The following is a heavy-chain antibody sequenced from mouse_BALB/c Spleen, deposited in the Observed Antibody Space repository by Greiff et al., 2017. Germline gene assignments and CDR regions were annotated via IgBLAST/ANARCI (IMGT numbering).Heavy chain of an antibody. J-gene: IGHJ4*01. CDR3: ARWRTARATRGDAMDY. CDR1: GFNIKDTY. Sequence: EVQLQQSGAELVKPGASVKLSCTASGFNIKDTYMHWVKQRPEQGLEWIGRIDPANGNTKYDPKFQGKATITADTSSNTAYLQLSSLTSEDTAVYYCARWRTARATRGDAMDYWGQGTSVTVSS. V-gene: IGHV14-3*02. D-gene: IGHD3-2*01. CDR2: IDPANGNT.